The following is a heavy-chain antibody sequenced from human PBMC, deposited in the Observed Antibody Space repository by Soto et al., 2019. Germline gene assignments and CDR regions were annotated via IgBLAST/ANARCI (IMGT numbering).Heavy chain of an antibody. D-gene: IGHD3-16*01. CDR3: ATDMGDENRYYYYYMDV. CDR2: IKQDGSEK. J-gene: IGHJ6*03. Sequence: EVQLVESGGGLVQPGGSLRLSCAASGFTFSSYWMSWVRQAPGKGLEWVANIKQDGSEKYYVDSVKGRFTISRDNAKNSLYLQMNSLRAEDTAVYYCATDMGDENRYYYYYMDVWGKGTTVTVSS. CDR1: GFTFSSYW. V-gene: IGHV3-7*01.